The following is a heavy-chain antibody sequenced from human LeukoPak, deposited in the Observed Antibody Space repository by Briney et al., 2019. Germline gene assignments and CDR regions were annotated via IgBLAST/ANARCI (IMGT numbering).Heavy chain of an antibody. J-gene: IGHJ4*02. D-gene: IGHD6-13*01. V-gene: IGHV3-74*01. CDR2: INSDASTI. Sequence: GGSLRLSCAASGLTFSSDWMHWVRQVPGKGLVWVSRINSDASTINYADSVKGRFTISRDNAKNTLYLQMNSLRAEDTAVYYCAKGDPGYSSSWYLGGKDYWGQGTLVTVSS. CDR3: AKGDPGYSSSWYLGGKDY. CDR1: GLTFSSDW.